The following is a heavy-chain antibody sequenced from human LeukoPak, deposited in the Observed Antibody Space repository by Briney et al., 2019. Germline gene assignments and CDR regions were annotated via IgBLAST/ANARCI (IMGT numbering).Heavy chain of an antibody. V-gene: IGHV4-34*01. CDR2: INHSGST. CDR3: ASWSCSGGSCYPYYMDV. Sequence: SETLSLTCAVYGGSFSGYYWSWIRQPPGKGLEWIGEINHSGSTNYNPPLKSRVTISVDTSKNQFSLKLSSVTAADTAVYYCASWSCSGGSCYPYYMDVWGKGTTVTVSS. CDR1: GGSFSGYY. J-gene: IGHJ6*03. D-gene: IGHD2-15*01.